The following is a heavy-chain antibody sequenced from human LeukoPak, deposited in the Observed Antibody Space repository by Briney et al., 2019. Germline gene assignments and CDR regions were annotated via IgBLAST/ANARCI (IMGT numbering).Heavy chain of an antibody. CDR2: INHSGYT. J-gene: IGHJ4*02. CDR3: ARDLGDGYLANDY. V-gene: IGHV4-34*01. CDR1: GGSFSSYY. Sequence: SETLSLTCAVFGGSFSSYYWSWIRQPPGKGLEWIGEINHSGYTSYNPSLKSRVTLSVDTSKHQFSLKLSSVTAADTAVYYCARDLGDGYLANDYWGQGTLVTVSS. D-gene: IGHD5-24*01.